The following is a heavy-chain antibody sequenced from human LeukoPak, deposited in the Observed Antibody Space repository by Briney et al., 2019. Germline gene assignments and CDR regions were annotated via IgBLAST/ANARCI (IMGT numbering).Heavy chain of an antibody. CDR1: GYTFTSYY. CDR2: INPSGGST. Sequence: VASVKVSCKASGYTFTSYYMHWVRQAPGQGLEWMGIINPSGGSTSYAQKFQGRVTMTRDTSTSTVYMELSSLRSEDTAVYYCARAKRHLWFGEPGAYFDYWGQGTLVTVSS. J-gene: IGHJ4*02. D-gene: IGHD3-10*01. CDR3: ARAKRHLWFGEPGAYFDY. V-gene: IGHV1-46*01.